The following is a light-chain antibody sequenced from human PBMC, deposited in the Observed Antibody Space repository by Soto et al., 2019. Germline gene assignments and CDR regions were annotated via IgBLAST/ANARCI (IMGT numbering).Light chain of an antibody. CDR1: QSVSSS. J-gene: IGKJ4*01. V-gene: IGKV3-20*01. CDR2: GAS. Sequence: EIVLTQSPGTLSLSPGERATLSCRASQSVSSSLAWYQQKPGQAPRLLIYGASSRATGIPDRFSGSGSGTDFTLTISRLEPEEFAVYYCQQYGSSPPLTFGGGTKVESK. CDR3: QQYGSSPPLT.